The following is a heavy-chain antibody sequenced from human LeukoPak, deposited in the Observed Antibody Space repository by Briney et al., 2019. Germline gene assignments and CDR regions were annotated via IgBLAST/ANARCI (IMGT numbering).Heavy chain of an antibody. CDR3: ARPGLAYCGADCYSTEGYYFDY. CDR1: GFTFSSYS. Sequence: GSLRLSCAASGFTFSSYSMNWVRQAPGKGLEWIGEINHSVSTNYNPSLKSRVTISVDTSKNQFSLRLSSVTAADTAMYYCARPGLAYCGADCYSTEGYYFDYWSQGTLVTVSS. CDR2: INHSVST. J-gene: IGHJ4*02. D-gene: IGHD2-21*01. V-gene: IGHV4-34*01.